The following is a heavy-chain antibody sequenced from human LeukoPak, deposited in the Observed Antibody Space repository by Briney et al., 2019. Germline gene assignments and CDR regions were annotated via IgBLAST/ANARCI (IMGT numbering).Heavy chain of an antibody. Sequence: SETLSLTCTVSGGSISSYYWSWIRQPPGKGQEWIGYIYYSGSTNYNPSLKSRVTISVDTSKNQFSLKLSSVTAADTAVYYCARGGRYCSGGSCLDYWGQGTLVTVSS. CDR2: IYYSGST. CDR3: ARGGRYCSGGSCLDY. V-gene: IGHV4-59*01. CDR1: GGSISSYY. J-gene: IGHJ4*02. D-gene: IGHD2-15*01.